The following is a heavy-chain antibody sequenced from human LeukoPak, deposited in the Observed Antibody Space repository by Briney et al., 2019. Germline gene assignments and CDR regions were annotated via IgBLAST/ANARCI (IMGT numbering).Heavy chain of an antibody. Sequence: SETLSLTCTVSGGSISSYYWSWIRQPPGKGLEWIGYIYYSGSTNYNPSLKSRVTISVDTSKNQFSLKLSSVTAADTAVYYCARVGGTPEYYDFWSGYPSNFYYYMDVWGKGTTVTVSS. D-gene: IGHD3-3*01. CDR2: IYYSGST. V-gene: IGHV4-59*01. CDR3: ARVGGTPEYYDFWSGYPSNFYYYMDV. J-gene: IGHJ6*03. CDR1: GGSISSYY.